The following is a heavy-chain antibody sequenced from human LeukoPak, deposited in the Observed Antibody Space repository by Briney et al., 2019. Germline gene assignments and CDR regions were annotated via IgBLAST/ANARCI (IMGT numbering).Heavy chain of an antibody. Sequence: PSETLSLTCTVSGGSISSYYWSWIRQPAGKGLEWIGRIYTSGSTNYNPSLKSRVTMSVDTSKNQFSLKLSSVTAADTAVYYCARSSGYLYYRPEPFDIWGQGTMVTVSS. V-gene: IGHV4-4*07. D-gene: IGHD3-22*01. J-gene: IGHJ3*02. CDR1: GGSISSYY. CDR3: ARSSGYLYYRPEPFDI. CDR2: IYTSGST.